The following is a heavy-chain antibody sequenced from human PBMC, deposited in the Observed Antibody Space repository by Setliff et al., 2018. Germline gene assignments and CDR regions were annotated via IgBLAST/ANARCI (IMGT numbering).Heavy chain of an antibody. J-gene: IGHJ3*02. D-gene: IGHD6-6*01. Sequence: LSLTCDVFGGSFGDYYWSWIRQASGKGLEWIGRIRSKANSYATAYAASVKGRFTISRDDSENTAYLQMNSLKTEDTAVYYCSSSSSVAFDIWGQGTMVTV. CDR1: GGSFGDYY. V-gene: IGHV3-73*01. CDR3: SSSSSVAFDI. CDR2: IRSKANSYAT.